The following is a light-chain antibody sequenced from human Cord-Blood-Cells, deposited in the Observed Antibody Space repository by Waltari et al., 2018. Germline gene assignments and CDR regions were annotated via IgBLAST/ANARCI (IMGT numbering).Light chain of an antibody. CDR1: QSISSW. CDR2: KAS. V-gene: IGKV1-5*03. Sequence: DIQMTQSPSTLSASVGDRVTITCRASQSISSWLAWYQQKPGKAPKLLIYKASSLESGVPSRVSGSWSGTEFNRTLSRLQPDDFSTYYCQQYNSYSPWTFGQGTKVEIK. J-gene: IGKJ1*01. CDR3: QQYNSYSPWT.